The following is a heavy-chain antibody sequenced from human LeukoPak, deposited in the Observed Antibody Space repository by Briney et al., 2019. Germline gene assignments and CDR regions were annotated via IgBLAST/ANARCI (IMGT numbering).Heavy chain of an antibody. D-gene: IGHD6-13*01. CDR1: GFTFSSYW. CDR2: INSDGSST. V-gene: IGHV3-74*01. CDR3: ASAYSSSWYLGY. J-gene: IGHJ4*02. Sequence: GGSLRLSCAASGFTFSSYWMHWVRQAPGKGLVWVSRINSDGSSTSYADSVKGRFTISRDNAKNTLYLQMNSLRAEDTAVYYCASAYSSSWYLGYWGQGTLVTVSS.